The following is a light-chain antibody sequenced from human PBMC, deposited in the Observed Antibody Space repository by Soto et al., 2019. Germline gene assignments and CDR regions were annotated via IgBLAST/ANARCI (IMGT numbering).Light chain of an antibody. Sequence: DIQMTQSPSSLSASVGDRVTITCQASQDIKNYLNWYQQKLGKAPKVLIYAASSLEIGVPSRFSGSGSGTHFTFTISSLQTEDIGTYYCQQYDILPITFGRGTRLEIK. CDR3: QQYDILPIT. J-gene: IGKJ5*01. CDR2: AAS. V-gene: IGKV1-33*01. CDR1: QDIKNY.